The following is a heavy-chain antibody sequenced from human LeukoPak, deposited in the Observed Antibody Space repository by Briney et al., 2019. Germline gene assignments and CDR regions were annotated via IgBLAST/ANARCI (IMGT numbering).Heavy chain of an antibody. CDR2: IYPGDSDT. CDR3: ARHTYCTYGVCYRFDP. Sequence: GESLKISCKGSGYSFSNYWIGWVRQMPGKGLEWMEIIYPGDSDTRYSPSFQGQVTISADKSISTAYLQWSSLKASDSAMYYCARHTYCTYGVCYRFDPWGQGTLVTVSS. CDR1: GYSFSNYW. D-gene: IGHD2-8*01. V-gene: IGHV5-51*01. J-gene: IGHJ5*02.